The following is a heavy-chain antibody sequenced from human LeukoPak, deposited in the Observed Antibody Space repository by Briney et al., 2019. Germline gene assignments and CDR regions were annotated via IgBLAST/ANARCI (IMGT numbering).Heavy chain of an antibody. Sequence: SETLSLTCSVFVGSVSGYYWTWVRQPPGKGLEWIGQIHYSGKADYNPSLESSLNICVDTSKNEISLRMSSMTAADTGIYYCAKFGADYDMAVWGQGTTVTVSS. CDR3: AKFGADYDMAV. V-gene: IGHV4-59*02. CDR2: IHYSGKA. J-gene: IGHJ6*02. CDR1: VGSVSGYY. D-gene: IGHD3-16*01.